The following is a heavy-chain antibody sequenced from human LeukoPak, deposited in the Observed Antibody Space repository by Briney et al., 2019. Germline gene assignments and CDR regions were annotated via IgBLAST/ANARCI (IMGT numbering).Heavy chain of an antibody. D-gene: IGHD3-10*01. CDR2: INTDGSST. J-gene: IGHJ4*02. V-gene: IGHV3-74*01. CDR3: AFDYASGSYLGFDY. CDR1: GFTFSSYW. Sequence: GGSLRLSCAASGFTFSSYWMHWVRQAPGKGLVWVSRINTDGSSTSYADSVKGRFTISRDNAKNTLYLQMNSLRAEDTAVYYCAFDYASGSYLGFDYWGQGTLVTVSS.